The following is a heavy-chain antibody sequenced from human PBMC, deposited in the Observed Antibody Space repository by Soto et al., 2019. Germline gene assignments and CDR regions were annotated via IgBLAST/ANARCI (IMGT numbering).Heavy chain of an antibody. Sequence: EVQLVQSGAEVRKPGESLKISCKGSGYSFATYWIGWVRQLPGKGLEWMGIIYPGVSDTRYSPSFQGQVTISADKSVSTAYLQWSSLKASDTASYYCTRLGDDSRGSYYYYGMDVWGQGTTVSVSS. V-gene: IGHV5-51*01. CDR3: TRLGDDSRGSYYYYGMDV. J-gene: IGHJ6*02. D-gene: IGHD3-22*01. CDR1: GYSFATYW. CDR2: IYPGVSDT.